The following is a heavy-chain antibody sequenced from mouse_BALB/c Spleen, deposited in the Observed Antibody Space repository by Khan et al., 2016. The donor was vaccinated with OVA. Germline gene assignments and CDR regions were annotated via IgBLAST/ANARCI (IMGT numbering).Heavy chain of an antibody. V-gene: IGHV3-8*02. CDR2: MISSGYN. D-gene: IGHD2-14*01. J-gene: IGHJ3*01. CDR1: GDSISSGY. Sequence: EVQLQESGPSLVQPSQTLSLTCSVTGDSISSGYWSWIRKFPGNKLEYMGYMISSGYNYYNPSLKSRISITRHTSKNQYYLQWNSVTTEDTATYYGARSTDRYAFAYWGQGTLVTVAA. CDR3: ARSTDRYAFAY.